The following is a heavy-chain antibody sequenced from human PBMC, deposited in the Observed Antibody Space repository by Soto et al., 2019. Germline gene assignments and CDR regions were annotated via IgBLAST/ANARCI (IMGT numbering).Heavy chain of an antibody. Sequence: GGSLRLSCSASGFTFTSYAMSWVRQAPGKGLEWVSGISGSGGDTKSVDSVKGRFTISRDNFKNMLYLQMNSLRAEDTAVYYCAKHDFWTLYNTGLDSWGQGTLVTVSS. D-gene: IGHD3-3*01. CDR1: GFTFTSYA. CDR3: AKHDFWTLYNTGLDS. J-gene: IGHJ4*02. CDR2: ISGSGGDT. V-gene: IGHV3-23*01.